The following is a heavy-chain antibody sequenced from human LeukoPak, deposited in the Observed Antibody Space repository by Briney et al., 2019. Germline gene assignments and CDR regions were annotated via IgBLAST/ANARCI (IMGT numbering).Heavy chain of an antibody. D-gene: IGHD6-13*01. CDR3: AGSPGPFGY. J-gene: IGHJ4*02. Sequence: GGSLRLSCAASGFTFSSCGMHWVRQAPGKGLEWLAVFSYDGINKHYTDSVKGRFTISRDNAKNSLYLQMNSLRAEDTAVYYCAGSPGPFGYWGQGTLVTVSS. CDR2: FSYDGINK. CDR1: GFTFSSCG. V-gene: IGHV3-30*03.